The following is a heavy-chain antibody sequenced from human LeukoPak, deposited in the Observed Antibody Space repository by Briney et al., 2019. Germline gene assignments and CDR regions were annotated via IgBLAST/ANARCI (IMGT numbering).Heavy chain of an antibody. CDR2: IYYSGST. V-gene: IGHV4-59*01. D-gene: IGHD6-13*01. J-gene: IGHJ4*02. CDR3: ARVVCAAAGCRYFDY. CDR1: GGSIGSYY. Sequence: SETLSLTCTVSGGSIGSYYWSWIRQPPVKGLEWIGYIYYSGSTNYNPSLKSRVTISVDTSKNQFSLKPSSVTAADTAVYYCARVVCAAAGCRYFDYWGQGTLVTVSS.